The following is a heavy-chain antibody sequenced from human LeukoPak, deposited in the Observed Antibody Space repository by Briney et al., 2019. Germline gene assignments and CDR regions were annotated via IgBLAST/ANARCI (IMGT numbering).Heavy chain of an antibody. V-gene: IGHV1-8*01. CDR2: MNPNSDNT. J-gene: IGHJ4*02. CDR1: VYTFTSYD. D-gene: IGHD2-2*01. CDR3: ARGRGGSYAELDY. Sequence: GASVKVSCKASVYTFTSYDINWVLQATGQGLEWMGWMNPNSDNTGYAQKFQGRVTMTRNTSISTAYMELSSLRSEDTAVYYCARGRGGSYAELDYWGQGTLVSVSS.